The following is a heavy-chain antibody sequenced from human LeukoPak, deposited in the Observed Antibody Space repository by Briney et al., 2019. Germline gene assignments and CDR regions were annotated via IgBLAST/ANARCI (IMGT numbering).Heavy chain of an antibody. CDR1: GFTFSNYG. Sequence: PGRSLRLSCVASGFTFSNYGMHWVRQTPGKGPEWVAVISYDGSNKYYADSVKGRTTISRDISKNTLYLQMNSLRPEDTAVYYCAKDRSNNFDYWGQGTLVTVSS. CDR3: AKDRSNNFDY. J-gene: IGHJ4*02. CDR2: ISYDGSNK. V-gene: IGHV3-30*18.